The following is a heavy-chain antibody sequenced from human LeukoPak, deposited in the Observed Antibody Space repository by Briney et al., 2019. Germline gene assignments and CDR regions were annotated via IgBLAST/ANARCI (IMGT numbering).Heavy chain of an antibody. D-gene: IGHD6-19*01. Sequence: GGSLRLSCAASGFTFIDYDMLWVRQVIGKGLEWVSAIGIRGDTHYSGSVKGRFTISRENAESSLYLQMNSLRAEDTVVYYCARGGIQVSGIDEFDYWGQGTLVTVSS. CDR1: GFTFIDYD. CDR2: IGIRGDT. J-gene: IGHJ4*02. CDR3: ARGGIQVSGIDEFDY. V-gene: IGHV3-13*01.